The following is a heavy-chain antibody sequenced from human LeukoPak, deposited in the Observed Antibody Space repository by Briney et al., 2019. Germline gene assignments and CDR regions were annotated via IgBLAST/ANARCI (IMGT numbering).Heavy chain of an antibody. Sequence: PSETLSLTCAVYGGSFSGYYWSWIRQPPGKGLEWIGEINHSGSTNYNPSLKSRVTISVDMSKNQFSLKLNSVTAADTAVYYCARGRIDCSSASRAAGSWFDPWGQGTLVTVSS. CDR2: INHSGST. J-gene: IGHJ5*02. CDR3: ARGRIDCSSASRAAGSWFDP. V-gene: IGHV4-34*01. D-gene: IGHD2-2*01. CDR1: GGSFSGYY.